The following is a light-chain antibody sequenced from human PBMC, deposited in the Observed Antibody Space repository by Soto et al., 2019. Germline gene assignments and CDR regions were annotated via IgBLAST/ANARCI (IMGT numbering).Light chain of an antibody. CDR3: QHGYSTPLT. V-gene: IGKV1-39*01. J-gene: IGKJ4*01. CDR2: AAS. Sequence: DIQMTQSRSSLSSSVGDIVTITCRASQSISTYLHWYQQKPGKAPNLLIYAASTLQSGVPSRFSGSGSGTDFTLTISSLQPEDFATYFCQHGYSTPLTFGGGTKVDIK. CDR1: QSISTY.